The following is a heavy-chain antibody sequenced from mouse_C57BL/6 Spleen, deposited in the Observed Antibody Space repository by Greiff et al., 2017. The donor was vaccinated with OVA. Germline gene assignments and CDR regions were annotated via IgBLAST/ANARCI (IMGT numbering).Heavy chain of an antibody. V-gene: IGHV1-81*01. J-gene: IGHJ1*03. D-gene: IGHD1-1*01. CDR1: GYTFTSYG. Sequence: VQLQESGAELARPGASVKLSCKASGYTFTSYGISWVKQRTGQGLEWIGEIYPRSGNTNYNEKFKGKATLTADKSSSTAYMVLRSLTSEDAAVYFCARGATVVESYWYFDVWGTGTTVTVAS. CDR2: IYPRSGNT. CDR3: ARGATVVESYWYFDV.